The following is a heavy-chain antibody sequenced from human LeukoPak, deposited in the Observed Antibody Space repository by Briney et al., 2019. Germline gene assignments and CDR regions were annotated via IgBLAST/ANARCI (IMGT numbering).Heavy chain of an antibody. J-gene: IGHJ4*02. CDR2: IYYSGSP. CDR3: ARGVYDDLYYFDF. CDR1: GGSISSGDSY. D-gene: IGHD3-3*01. V-gene: IGHV4-30-4*01. Sequence: SHTLSLTCTVSGGSISSGDSYWNWIRQPPGKGLERIGYIYYSGSPYYSPPLRSRVAMSVDTSNNLLSLKLSSVTAADTAVYYCARGVYDDLYYFDFWGQGTLLPSPQ.